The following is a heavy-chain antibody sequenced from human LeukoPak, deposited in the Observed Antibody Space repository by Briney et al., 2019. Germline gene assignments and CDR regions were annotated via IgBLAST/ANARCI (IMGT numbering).Heavy chain of an antibody. J-gene: IGHJ1*01. CDR3: ASGLRFLEWLFPGYFQH. CDR2: SSSSGSTI. D-gene: IGHD3-3*01. CDR1: GFTFSSYE. V-gene: IGHV3-48*03. Sequence: PGGSLRLSCAASGFTFSSYEMNWVRQAPGKGLEWVSYSSSSGSTIYYADSVKGRFTISRDNAKNSLYLQMNSLRAEDTAVYYCASGLRFLEWLFPGYFQHWGQGTLVTVSS.